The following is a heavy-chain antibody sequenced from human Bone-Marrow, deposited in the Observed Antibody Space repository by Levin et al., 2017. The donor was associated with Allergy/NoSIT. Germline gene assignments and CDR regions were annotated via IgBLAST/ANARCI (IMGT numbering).Heavy chain of an antibody. V-gene: IGHV3-74*01. CDR3: VRDFVGPEAF. CDR1: GFIVSNYW. D-gene: IGHD1-26*01. CDR2: MNEDGRTT. J-gene: IGHJ4*02. Sequence: GESLKISCAASGFIVSNYWMHWVRQIPGKGLVWVSRMNEDGRTTTHADSVKGRFIISRDNAKNTLYLQMNSLRVEDTGVYHCVRDFVGPEAFWGQGTVVTVAS.